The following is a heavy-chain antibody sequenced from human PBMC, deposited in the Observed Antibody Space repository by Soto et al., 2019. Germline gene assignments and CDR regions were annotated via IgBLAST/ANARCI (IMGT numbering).Heavy chain of an antibody. CDR2: LSGNGGST. CDR3: AKVVGDGNDYSDF. V-gene: IGHV3-23*01. J-gene: IGHJ4*02. CDR1: GFTFGSVA. D-gene: IGHD3-22*01. Sequence: GGSRRLSWAASGFTFGSVAMGWVRRAPGKGLEWVSGLSGNGGSTYYADSVQGRFLISRDTSKNTLYLQMDSLGAEDTAIYYCAKVVGDGNDYSDFWGQGTLVTLSS.